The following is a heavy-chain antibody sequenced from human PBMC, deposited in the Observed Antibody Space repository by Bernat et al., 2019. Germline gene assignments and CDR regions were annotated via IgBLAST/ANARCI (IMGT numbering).Heavy chain of an antibody. CDR3: TTDPLSGGVITG. CDR1: GFTFSNAW. V-gene: IGHV3-15*01. J-gene: IGHJ4*02. CDR2: IKSKTDGGTT. D-gene: IGHD3-10*01. Sequence: EVQLVESGGGLVKPGGSLRLSCAASGFTFSNAWMSWVRQAPGKGLEWVGRIKSKTDGGTTDYAAPVKGRFTISSDDSKNTLYLQMNSLKTEDTAVYYCTTDPLSGGVITGWGQGTLVTVSS.